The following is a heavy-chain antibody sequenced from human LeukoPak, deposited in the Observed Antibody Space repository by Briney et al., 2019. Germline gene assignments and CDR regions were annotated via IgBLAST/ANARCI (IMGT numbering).Heavy chain of an antibody. J-gene: IGHJ5*02. V-gene: IGHV4-30-4*01. CDR2: MYYSGST. CDR1: GGSISSGDYY. CDR3: ARPYYYDSRIDP. Sequence: SETLSLTCTVSGGSISSGDYYRSWIRQPPGKGLEWIAYMYYSGSTYYNPSLKSRVTMSADTSKNQLSLKLSSVTAADTAVYYCARPYYYDSRIDPWGQGILVTVSS. D-gene: IGHD3-22*01.